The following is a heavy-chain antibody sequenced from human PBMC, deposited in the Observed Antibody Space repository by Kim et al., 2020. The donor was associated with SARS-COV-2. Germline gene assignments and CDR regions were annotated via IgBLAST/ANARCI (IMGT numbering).Heavy chain of an antibody. Sequence: ASVKVSCKASGYTFISYGISWVRQAPGQGLEWMGWISAYNGNTNYAQKLQGRVTMTTDTSTSTAYMELRSLRSDDTAVYYCAREAAVAGKFDYWGQGTLVTVSS. V-gene: IGHV1-18*01. CDR3: AREAAVAGKFDY. CDR1: GYTFISYG. J-gene: IGHJ4*02. D-gene: IGHD6-19*01. CDR2: ISAYNGNT.